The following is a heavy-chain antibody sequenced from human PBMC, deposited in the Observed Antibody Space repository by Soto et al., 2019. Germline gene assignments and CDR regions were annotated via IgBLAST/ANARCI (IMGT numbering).Heavy chain of an antibody. CDR2: IRSKANSYAT. Sequence: EVQLVESGGGLVQPGGSLKVSCAASGFTFSGSAMHWVRQASGKGLEWVGRIRSKANSYATAYAVSVKGRFTISRDDSRNTAYLQMNSLKTEDTAVYYCARGIYDFRSGHPKGPEYWGQGTVDTVSS. CDR1: GFTFSGSA. D-gene: IGHD3-3*01. V-gene: IGHV3-73*02. CDR3: ARGIYDFRSGHPKGPEY. J-gene: IGHJ4*02.